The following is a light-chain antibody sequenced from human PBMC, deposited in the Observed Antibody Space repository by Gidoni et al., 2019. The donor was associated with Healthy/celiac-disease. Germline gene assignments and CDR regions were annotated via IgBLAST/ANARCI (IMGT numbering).Light chain of an antibody. J-gene: IGKJ5*01. Sequence: LSCRASQRVSSYLAWYQQKPDEAPRLLIYDASNRATGIPARFSGSGSGTDFTLTISSLEPEDFAVYYCQQRSNWPPITFGQGTRLEIK. CDR3: QQRSNWPPIT. CDR1: QRVSSY. V-gene: IGKV3-11*01. CDR2: DAS.